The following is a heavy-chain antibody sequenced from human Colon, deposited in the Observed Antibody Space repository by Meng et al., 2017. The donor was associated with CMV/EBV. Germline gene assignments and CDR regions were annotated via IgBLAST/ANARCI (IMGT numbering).Heavy chain of an antibody. D-gene: IGHD3-9*01. CDR1: GFTLNSPFSTFS. J-gene: IGHJ4*02. CDR2: IVDSGDSM. V-gene: IGHV3-21*01. CDR3: ARQVRLDGRFDY. Sequence: GESLKISCAASGFTLNSPFSTFSFNWVRQAPGKGLEWVASIVDSGDSMYYADSVKGRFTISRDNAKNSVYLQMNSLRAEDTGVYYCARQVRLDGRFDYWGQGTLVTVSS.